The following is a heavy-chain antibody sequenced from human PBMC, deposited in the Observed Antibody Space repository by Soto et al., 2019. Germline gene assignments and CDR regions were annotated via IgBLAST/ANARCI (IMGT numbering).Heavy chain of an antibody. D-gene: IGHD1-7*01. V-gene: IGHV4-4*02. CDR3: ASRDPGTSVDD. J-gene: IGHJ4*02. CDR2: IYWTGST. Sequence: SETLSLTGAVSGGSFTSNNWWTCVRQPPGQGLEWIGKIYWTGSTNYNPSLKSRVTISLDKSENQFSRKVTSLTAADTAVYYCASRDPGTSVDDWGQGTLVTVSS. CDR1: GGSFTSNNW.